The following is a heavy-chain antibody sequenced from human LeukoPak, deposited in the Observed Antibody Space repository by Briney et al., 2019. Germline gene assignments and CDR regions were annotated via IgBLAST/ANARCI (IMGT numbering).Heavy chain of an antibody. CDR1: GFTVSSNY. CDR3: ARDLSPYDSSVPSAIFGY. J-gene: IGHJ4*02. Sequence: GGSLRLSCAASGFTVSSNYMSWVRQAPGKGLEWVSVIYSGGSTYYADSVEGRFTISRDNSKNTLYLQMNSLRAEDPAVYYCARDLSPYDSSVPSAIFGYWGQGTLVTVSS. V-gene: IGHV3-66*01. CDR2: IYSGGST. D-gene: IGHD3-22*01.